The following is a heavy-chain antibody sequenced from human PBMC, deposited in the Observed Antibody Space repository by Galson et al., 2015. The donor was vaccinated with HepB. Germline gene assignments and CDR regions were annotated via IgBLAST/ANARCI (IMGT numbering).Heavy chain of an antibody. CDR3: AKIDYGDAVWFDP. CDR2: IWYDGSNK. J-gene: IGHJ5*02. V-gene: IGHV3-33*06. D-gene: IGHD4-17*01. CDR1: GFTFSNYA. Sequence: SLRLSCAASGFTFSNYAMHWVRQAPGKGLEWVALIWYDGSNKYYADSVKGRFTISRDNSKNTLYLQMNSLTAEDTALYYCAKIDYGDAVWFDPWGQGTLVTVSS.